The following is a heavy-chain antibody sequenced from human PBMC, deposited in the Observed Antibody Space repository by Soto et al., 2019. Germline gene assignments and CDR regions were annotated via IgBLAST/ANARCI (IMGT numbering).Heavy chain of an antibody. CDR1: GFTFNTYA. CDR2: ISDSGGRT. D-gene: IGHD6-19*01. J-gene: IGHJ4*02. V-gene: IGHV3-23*01. Sequence: GGSLRLSCAASGFTFNTYAMICFRQSPGKGLEWVSAISDSGGRTYYADSVKGRFTISRDNSKNTLYLQMNSLRAEDTAVYFCAKELVNSGWTYFDYWGQGTLVTVSS. CDR3: AKELVNSGWTYFDY.